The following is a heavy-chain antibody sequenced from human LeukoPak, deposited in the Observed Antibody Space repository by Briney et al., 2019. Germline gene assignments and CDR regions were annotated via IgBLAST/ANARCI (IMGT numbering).Heavy chain of an antibody. CDR2: ISASGGMT. V-gene: IGHV3-23*01. D-gene: IGHD1-26*01. Sequence: GGSLRLSCAASGFTVTDYAMTWVRQAPGKGLEWVSSISASGGMTYYADSVKGRFTVSRDNSKNSLYLQMNSLTTADTAVYYFSTHRTIGTYYTFDHWGQGTLVTVSS. CDR3: STHRTIGTYYTFDH. CDR1: GFTVTDYA. J-gene: IGHJ4*02.